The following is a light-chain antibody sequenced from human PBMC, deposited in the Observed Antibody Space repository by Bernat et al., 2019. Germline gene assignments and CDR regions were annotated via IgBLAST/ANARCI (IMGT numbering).Light chain of an antibody. CDR3: QQRSNWPT. J-gene: IGKJ3*01. V-gene: IGKV3-11*01. Sequence: ELVLTQSPATLSLSPGERATLSCRASQSVSSYLAWYQQKPGQAPRLLIYDASNRATGIPARFSGSGSGTDFTLTISSLEPEDFAVYYCQQRSNWPTFGPGTKVTIK. CDR2: DAS. CDR1: QSVSSY.